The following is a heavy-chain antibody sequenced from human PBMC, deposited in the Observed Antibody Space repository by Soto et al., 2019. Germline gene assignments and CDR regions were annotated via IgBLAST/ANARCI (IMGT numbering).Heavy chain of an antibody. Sequence: QVQLVQSGGEVKEPGASVKVSCKASGYRFSRYGINWVRQAPGQGLECMGWVSTYDGNTQYAQKFQGRITMTTDTSTNTVYLELRSLTSDDTAVYYCARDEEDANLMIVVLPGDYWGQGTLVSVSS. V-gene: IGHV1-18*01. D-gene: IGHD2-21*01. J-gene: IGHJ4*02. CDR2: VSTYDGNT. CDR3: ARDEEDANLMIVVLPGDY. CDR1: GYRFSRYG.